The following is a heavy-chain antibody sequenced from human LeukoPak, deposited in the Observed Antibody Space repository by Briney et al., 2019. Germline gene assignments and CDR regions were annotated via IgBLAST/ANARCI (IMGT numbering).Heavy chain of an antibody. J-gene: IGHJ3*02. CDR2: INPNSGGT. Sequence: VASVKVSCKASGYTFTGYYMHWVRQAPGQGLEWMGWINPNSGGTNYAQKFQGRVTMTRDTSISTAYMELSRLRSDDTAVYYYAQSPPPYYYDSSGYYQTDAFDIWGQGTMVTVSS. CDR1: GYTFTGYY. D-gene: IGHD3-22*01. V-gene: IGHV1-2*02. CDR3: AQSPPPYYYDSSGYYQTDAFDI.